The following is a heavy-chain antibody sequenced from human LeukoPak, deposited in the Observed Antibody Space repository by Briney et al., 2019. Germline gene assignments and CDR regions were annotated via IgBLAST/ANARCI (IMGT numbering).Heavy chain of an antibody. CDR1: GFTFSDYY. J-gene: IGHJ6*03. D-gene: IGHD3-16*02. CDR3: ARELMEDYDYVWGSYRGHYYYYYMDV. Sequence: GGSLRLSCAASGFTFSDYYMSWIRQAPGKGLEWVSYISSSGSTIYYADSVKGRFTISRDNAKNSLYLQMNSLRAEDTAVYYCARELMEDYDYVWGSYRGHYYYYYMDVWGKGTTVTVSS. CDR2: ISSSGSTI. V-gene: IGHV3-11*04.